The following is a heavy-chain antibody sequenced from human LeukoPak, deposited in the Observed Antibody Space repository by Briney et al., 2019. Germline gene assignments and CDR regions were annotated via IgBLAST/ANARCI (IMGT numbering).Heavy chain of an antibody. Sequence: GSLRLSCAASGFTFSSYAMSWVRQAPGKGLEWVSAISSSGGSTDYAAPVKGRFTISRDDSKNTLYLQMNSLKTEDTAVYYCTSAKVVVVPAATTPYYYYYYMDVWGKGTTVTISS. CDR3: TSAKVVVVPAATTPYYYYYYMDV. V-gene: IGHV3-23*01. CDR1: GFTFSSYA. CDR2: ISSSGGST. D-gene: IGHD2-2*01. J-gene: IGHJ6*03.